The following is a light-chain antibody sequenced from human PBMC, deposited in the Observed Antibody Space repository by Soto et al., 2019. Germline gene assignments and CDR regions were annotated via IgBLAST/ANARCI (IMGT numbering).Light chain of an antibody. CDR1: SSDVGGYDY. CDR3: SSFAGNNNFGVV. V-gene: IGLV2-8*01. CDR2: EVR. Sequence: QSALTQPPSASGSPGQSVTISCTGTSSDVGGYDYVSWYQQHPGKAPKLMIYEVRNRPSGVPDRFSGSKSGNTASLTVSGLHAEDEADYYCSSFAGNNNFGVVFGGGTKLTVL. J-gene: IGLJ2*01.